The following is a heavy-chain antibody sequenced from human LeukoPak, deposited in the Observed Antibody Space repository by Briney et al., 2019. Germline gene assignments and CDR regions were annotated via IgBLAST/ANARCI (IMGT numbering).Heavy chain of an antibody. CDR1: GYSFTSYW. CDR2: IVTSDSYT. Sequence: GESLKISCKGSGYSFTSYWISWVRQMPGKGVEWMGRIVTSDSYTNYSPSFQGHVTISADKSISTAYLQRSSLKASDTAMYYCARTNYDTLTGYYCWFDPWGQGTLVTV. D-gene: IGHD3-9*01. J-gene: IGHJ5*02. CDR3: ARTNYDTLTGYYCWFDP. V-gene: IGHV5-10-1*01.